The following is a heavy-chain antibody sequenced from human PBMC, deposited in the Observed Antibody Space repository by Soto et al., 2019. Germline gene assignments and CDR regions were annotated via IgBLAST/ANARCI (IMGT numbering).Heavy chain of an antibody. Sequence: QVQLVQSGAEVKKPGASVKVSCKASGYTFTDSGFSWLRQAPGQGPEWMGWISINNGATNSAQTFQGRVTMTPDTSTSTAYMELRSLRSDDKAVYYCAREGVAPYYYYGMDVWGQGTPVTVSS. J-gene: IGHJ6*02. CDR3: AREGVAPYYYYGMDV. CDR1: GYTFTDSG. D-gene: IGHD5-12*01. CDR2: ISINNGAT. V-gene: IGHV1-18*01.